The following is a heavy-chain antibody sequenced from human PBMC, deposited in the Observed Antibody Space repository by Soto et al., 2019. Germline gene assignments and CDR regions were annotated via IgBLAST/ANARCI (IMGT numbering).Heavy chain of an antibody. Sequence: PSETLSLTCAVYGGSFSGCYWSWIRQPPGQGLEWIGEINHSGSTNYNPSLKSRVTIPVDTSKNQFPLKLSSVTAADTAVYYCASWYYYDSSGYPYYFDYWGQGTLVTVSS. J-gene: IGHJ4*02. CDR1: GGSFSGCY. D-gene: IGHD3-22*01. V-gene: IGHV4-34*01. CDR2: INHSGST. CDR3: ASWYYYDSSGYPYYFDY.